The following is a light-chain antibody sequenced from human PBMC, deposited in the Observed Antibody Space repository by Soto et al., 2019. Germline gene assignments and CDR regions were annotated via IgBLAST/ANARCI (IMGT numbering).Light chain of an antibody. Sequence: DIHMTQSPSTLSLCLVDRVTITCRASQTISSWLAWYQQKPGKAPKLLIYKASTLKSGVPSRFSGSGSGTEFTLTISSLQPDDFATYYCQQYNSYSPLTFGGGTKVDIK. CDR2: KAS. CDR1: QTISSW. J-gene: IGKJ4*01. CDR3: QQYNSYSPLT. V-gene: IGKV1-5*03.